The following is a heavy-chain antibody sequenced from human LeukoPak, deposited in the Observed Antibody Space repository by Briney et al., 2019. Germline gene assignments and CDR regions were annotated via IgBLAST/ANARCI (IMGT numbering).Heavy chain of an antibody. V-gene: IGHV4-61*01. D-gene: IGHD3-22*01. CDR3: ARDSRGCYDSSGYFDY. Sequence: SETLSLTCTVSGDSVSSDSYYWSWIRQPPGKGLEWIAYIYYSGSTKYNPSLKSRVTITVDTTKNQFSLKLSSVTAADTAVYYCARDSRGCYDSSGYFDYWGQGTLVTVSS. CDR2: IYYSGST. CDR1: GDSVSSDSYY. J-gene: IGHJ4*02.